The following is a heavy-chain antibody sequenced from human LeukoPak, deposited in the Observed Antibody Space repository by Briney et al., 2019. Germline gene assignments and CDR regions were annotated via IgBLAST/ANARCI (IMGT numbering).Heavy chain of an antibody. J-gene: IGHJ4*02. V-gene: IGHV3-30*02. D-gene: IGHD2-2*01. Sequence: GGSLRLSCAASGFTFSSYGMHWVRQAPGKGLDWVAFIRYDGSNKYYADSVKGRFTISRDNSKNTLYLQMNSLRAEDTAVYYCAKAGGGYCSSTSCHFDYWGQGTLVTVSS. CDR3: AKAGGGYCSSTSCHFDY. CDR1: GFTFSSYG. CDR2: IRYDGSNK.